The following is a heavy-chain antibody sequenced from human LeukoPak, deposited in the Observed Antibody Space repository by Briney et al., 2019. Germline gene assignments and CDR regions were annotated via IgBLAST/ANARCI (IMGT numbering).Heavy chain of an antibody. CDR2: IYSGGST. D-gene: IGHD4-11*01. V-gene: IGHV3-53*01. J-gene: IGHJ4*02. CDR1: GFTVSSNY. Sequence: PGGSLRLSCAASGFTVSSNYMSWVRQAPGKGLEWVSVIYSGGSTYYADSVKGRFTISRDNAKSSLYLQMNSLRAEDTAVYYCARESGYSNADYWGQGTQVTVSS. CDR3: ARESGYSNADY.